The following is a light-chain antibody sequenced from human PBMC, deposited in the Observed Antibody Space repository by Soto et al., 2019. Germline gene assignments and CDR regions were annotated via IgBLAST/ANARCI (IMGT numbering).Light chain of an antibody. J-gene: IGKJ5*01. CDR3: QQYTGPPTT. Sequence: EIVLTQSPGTLSLSPGETATLSCRASQTIGRNYLAWCQQRPGQAPRLLIYGASTRAAGIPDRFSGSGSGTDFTLTITRLEPEDSAVYFCQQYTGPPTTFGQGTRLEIK. CDR1: QTIGRNY. V-gene: IGKV3-20*01. CDR2: GAS.